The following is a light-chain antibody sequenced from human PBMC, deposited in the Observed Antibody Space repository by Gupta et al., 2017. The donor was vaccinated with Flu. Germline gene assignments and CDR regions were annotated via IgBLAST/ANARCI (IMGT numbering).Light chain of an antibody. CDR2: AAS. CDR1: QDINID. CDR3: QQYITYPIT. J-gene: IGKJ5*01. Sequence: PSSLSASVGDRVTITCRASQDINIDLAGFQQKPGKAPKSLISAASSLQSGVPSRFSGSGSGTDFTLTIISLQPEDFATYYCQQYITYPITFGQGTRLDIK. V-gene: IGKV1-16*01.